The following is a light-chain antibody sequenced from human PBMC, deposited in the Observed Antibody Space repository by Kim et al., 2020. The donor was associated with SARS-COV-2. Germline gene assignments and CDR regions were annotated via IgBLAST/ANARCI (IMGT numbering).Light chain of an antibody. Sequence: EIVLTQSPGTLSLSPGERASLSCRASQSVSSDYLAWYQQKPGQAPRLLIYGVSSRATGTPDRFSGSGSGTDFTLTISRLEPEDFAVYYCQQYGSSPPTFGQGTKLEI. CDR3: QQYGSSPPT. V-gene: IGKV3-20*01. CDR2: GVS. CDR1: QSVSSDY. J-gene: IGKJ2*01.